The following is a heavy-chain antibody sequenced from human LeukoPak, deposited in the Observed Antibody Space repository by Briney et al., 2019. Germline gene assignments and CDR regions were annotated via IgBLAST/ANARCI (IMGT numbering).Heavy chain of an antibody. D-gene: IGHD3-10*01. CDR1: GFTFDDYA. CDR3: AKGRYYGSGSYPKGPFDY. Sequence: GGSLRLSCAASGFTFDDYAMHWVRQAPGKGLEWVSLISWDGGSTYYADSVKGRFTISRNNSKNSLYLQMNSLRAEDTALYYCAKGRYYGSGSYPKGPFDYWGQGTLVTVSS. J-gene: IGHJ4*02. CDR2: ISWDGGST. V-gene: IGHV3-43D*03.